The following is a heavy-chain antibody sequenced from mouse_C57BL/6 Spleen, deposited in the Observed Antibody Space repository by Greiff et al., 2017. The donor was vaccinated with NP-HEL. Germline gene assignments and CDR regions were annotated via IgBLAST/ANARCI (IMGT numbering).Heavy chain of an antibody. Sequence: VQLKQSGAELVRPGASVKLSCTASGFNIKDYYMHWVKQRPEQGLEWIGRIDPEDGDTEYAPKFQGKATMTADTSSNTAYLQLSSLTSEDTAVYYCTSYGNYVDAMDYWGQGTSVTVSS. CDR1: GFNIKDYY. D-gene: IGHD2-10*02. V-gene: IGHV14-1*01. CDR2: IDPEDGDT. J-gene: IGHJ4*01. CDR3: TSYGNYVDAMDY.